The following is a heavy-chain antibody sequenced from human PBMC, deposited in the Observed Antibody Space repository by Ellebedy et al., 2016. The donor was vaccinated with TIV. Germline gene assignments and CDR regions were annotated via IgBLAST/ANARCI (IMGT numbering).Heavy chain of an antibody. V-gene: IGHV3-72*01. CDR3: ARGGYYNGNGNLDY. CDR2: TRNKANSYRT. Sequence: GESRKISCAVSGFTFSDHYMDWVRQAPGKGLEWVGRTRNKANSYRTEYAASVKGRFTISRDDSKNSLYLQMDSLKSEDTAVYYCARGGYYNGNGNLDYWGQGTLVTVSS. CDR1: GFTFSDHY. D-gene: IGHD3-10*01. J-gene: IGHJ4*02.